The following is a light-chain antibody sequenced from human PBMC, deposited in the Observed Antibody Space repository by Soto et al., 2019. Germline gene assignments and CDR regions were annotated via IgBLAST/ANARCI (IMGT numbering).Light chain of an antibody. V-gene: IGLV1-44*01. CDR2: GDN. CDR3: AAWDDSLNGAV. J-gene: IGLJ7*01. Sequence: QSVLTQPPSASGTPGQRVTISCSGSSSNIGSNIVNWYQQLPGTAPKLLIYGDNQRPSGVPDRFSGSKSGTSASLAIRGLQSEDEADYYCAAWDDSLNGAVFGGGTQPTVL. CDR1: SSNIGSNI.